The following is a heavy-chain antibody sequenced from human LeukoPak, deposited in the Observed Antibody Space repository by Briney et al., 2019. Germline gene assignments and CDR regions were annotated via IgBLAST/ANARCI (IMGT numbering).Heavy chain of an antibody. CDR1: RFIFNNYA. CDR3: TTDPNYYDDY. Sequence: PGGSLRLSCAASRFIFNNYAMHWVRQAPGKGLDWVAVISYHGRDQFYADSVKGRFTISRDSPKNTLYLQMNSLKTEDTAVYYCTTDPNYYDDYWGQGTLVTVSS. V-gene: IGHV3-30*04. CDR2: ISYHGRDQ. J-gene: IGHJ4*02. D-gene: IGHD3-22*01.